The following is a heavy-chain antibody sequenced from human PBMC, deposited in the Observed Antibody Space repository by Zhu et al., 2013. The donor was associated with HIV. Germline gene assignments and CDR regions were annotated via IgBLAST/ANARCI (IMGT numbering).Heavy chain of an antibody. J-gene: IGHJ3*02. CDR1: GFTVSSNY. CDR3: ARVVTMVRHDAFDI. D-gene: IGHD3-10*01. V-gene: IGHV3-53*01. Sequence: EVQLVESGGGLIQPGGSLRLSCAASGFTVSSNYMSWVRQAPGKGLEWVSVIYSGGSTYYADSVKGRFTISRDNSKNTLYLQMNSLRAEDTAVYYCARVVTMVRHDAFDIWGQGTMVTVSS. CDR2: IYSGGST.